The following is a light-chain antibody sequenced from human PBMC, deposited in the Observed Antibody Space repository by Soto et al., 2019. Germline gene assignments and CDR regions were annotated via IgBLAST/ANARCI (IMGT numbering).Light chain of an antibody. Sequence: QSALTQPPSASGSPGQSVTISCTGTSSDVGDCNYVSWYQQHPGKAPKLMIYEVSKRPSGVPDRFSGSKSGNTASLTVSGLQAEDEADYYCSSYAGSNNWVFGGGTKVTVL. J-gene: IGLJ3*02. CDR3: SSYAGSNNWV. CDR1: SSDVGDCNY. CDR2: EVS. V-gene: IGLV2-8*01.